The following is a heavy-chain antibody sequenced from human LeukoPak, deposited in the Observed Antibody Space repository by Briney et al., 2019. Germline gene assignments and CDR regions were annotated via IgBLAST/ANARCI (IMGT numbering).Heavy chain of an antibody. CDR3: ARARITGTTWTHFDF. V-gene: IGHV3-21*01. Sequence: PGGSLRLSCAASGFTFSSYSMNWARQAPGKGLEWVSSISGSSSYIYYADSVKGRFTISRDNAKNSVYLQMNSLRAEVTAVYYCARARITGTTWTHFDFWGQGTLVTVSS. D-gene: IGHD1-1*01. CDR2: ISGSSSYI. J-gene: IGHJ4*02. CDR1: GFTFSSYS.